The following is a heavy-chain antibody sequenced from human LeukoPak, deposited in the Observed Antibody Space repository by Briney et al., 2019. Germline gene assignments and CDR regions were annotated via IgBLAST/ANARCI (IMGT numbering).Heavy chain of an antibody. CDR2: ISSSSSYI. Sequence: GGSLRLSCAASGFTFSSYSMNWVRQAPGKGLEWVSSISSSSSYIYYADSVKGRFTISRDNAKNSLYLQMNSLRAEDTAIYYCTRALVVVGASWFDPWGQGTLVTVSS. J-gene: IGHJ5*02. V-gene: IGHV3-21*01. CDR1: GFTFSSYS. CDR3: TRALVVVGASWFDP. D-gene: IGHD2-15*01.